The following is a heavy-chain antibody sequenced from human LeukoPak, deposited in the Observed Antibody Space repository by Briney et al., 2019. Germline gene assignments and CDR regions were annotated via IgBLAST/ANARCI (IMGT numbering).Heavy chain of an antibody. CDR1: GFTFSSYA. V-gene: IGHV3-48*03. CDR2: FSGSGSTI. Sequence: GGSLRLSCAASGFTFSSYAMNWVRQAPGRGLEWVSGFSGSGSTIYYADSVKGRFTISRDNAKNSLYLHMNSLRAEDTAIYYCARGLWFGQLSLFDYWGQGTLVTVSS. CDR3: ARGLWFGQLSLFDY. D-gene: IGHD3-10*01. J-gene: IGHJ4*02.